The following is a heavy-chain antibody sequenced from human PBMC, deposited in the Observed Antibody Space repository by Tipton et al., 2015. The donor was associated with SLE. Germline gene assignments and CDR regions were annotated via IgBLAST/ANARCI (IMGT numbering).Heavy chain of an antibody. CDR2: ISSSSSYT. J-gene: IGHJ1*01. Sequence: SLRLSCAASGFTVSSNYMSWVRQAPGKGLEWVSYISSSSSYTNYADSVKGRFTISRDNAKNSLYLQMNSLRAEDTAVYYCARVESGSPGYFQHWGQGTLVTVSS. CDR3: ARVESGSPGYFQH. CDR1: GFTVSSNY. D-gene: IGHD1-26*01. V-gene: IGHV3-11*06.